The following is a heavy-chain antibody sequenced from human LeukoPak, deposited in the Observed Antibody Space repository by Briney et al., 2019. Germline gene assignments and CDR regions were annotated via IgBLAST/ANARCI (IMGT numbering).Heavy chain of an antibody. CDR3: ARSTDGYNGNYYSD. Sequence: ASVMVSCKASGYTFTNYYMHWVRQAPGQGLEWMGIINRSGGGTTYAQKLQGRLTMTSDTSTSTVYMEVSSLRSEDTAVYYCARSTDGYNGNYYSDWGQGTTVTVSS. CDR2: INRSGGGT. J-gene: IGHJ6*02. V-gene: IGHV1-46*01. D-gene: IGHD5-24*01. CDR1: GYTFTNYY.